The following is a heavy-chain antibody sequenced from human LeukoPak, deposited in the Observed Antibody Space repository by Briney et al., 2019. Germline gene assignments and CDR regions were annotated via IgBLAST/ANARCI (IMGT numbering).Heavy chain of an antibody. V-gene: IGHV1-2*02. CDR1: GFTFSSYG. J-gene: IGHJ4*02. Sequence: PGGSLRLSCAASGFTFSSYGMHWVRQAPGQGLEWMGWINPNSGGTNYAQKFQGRVTMTRDTSISTAYMELSRLRSDDTAVYYCARAYGNIVATRYYFDYWGQGTLVTVSS. CDR2: INPNSGGT. CDR3: ARAYGNIVATRYYFDY. D-gene: IGHD5-12*01.